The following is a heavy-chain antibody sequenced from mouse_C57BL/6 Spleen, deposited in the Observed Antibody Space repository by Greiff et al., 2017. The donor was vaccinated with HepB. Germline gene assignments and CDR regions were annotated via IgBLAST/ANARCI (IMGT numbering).Heavy chain of an antibody. Sequence: VQLQQPGAELVRPGSSVKLSCKASGYTFTSYWMHWVKQRPIQGLEWIGNIDPSDSETHYNQKFKDKATLTVDKSSSTAYMQLSSLTSEDSAVYYCARSKNWDGAWFAYWGQGTLVTVSA. CDR2: IDPSDSET. J-gene: IGHJ3*01. D-gene: IGHD4-1*01. CDR1: GYTFTSYW. CDR3: ARSKNWDGAWFAY. V-gene: IGHV1-52*01.